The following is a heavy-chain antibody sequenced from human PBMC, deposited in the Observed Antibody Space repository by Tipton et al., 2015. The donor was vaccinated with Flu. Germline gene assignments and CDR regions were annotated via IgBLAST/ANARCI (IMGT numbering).Heavy chain of an antibody. CDR3: ARSKVAAGTESFDY. J-gene: IGHJ4*02. V-gene: IGHV4-34*01. CDR2: TNHSGST. D-gene: IGHD6-13*01. CDR1: GGSFSGYY. Sequence: LRLSCAVYGGSFSGYYWSWIRQPPGKGLEWIGETNHSGSTNYNPSLKSRVTISVDTSKNQFSLKLSSVTAADTAVYYCARSKVAAGTESFDYWGQGTLVTVSS.